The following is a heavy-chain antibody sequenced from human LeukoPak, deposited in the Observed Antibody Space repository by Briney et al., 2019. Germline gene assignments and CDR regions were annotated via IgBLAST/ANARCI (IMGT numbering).Heavy chain of an antibody. CDR3: AHGDYLWYFDY. V-gene: IGHV4-39*01. J-gene: IGHJ4*02. Sequence: SETLSLTCTVSGGSISSSSYYWGWIRQPPGKGLEWIGSIYYSGSTYYNPSLKSRVTISVDTSKNQFSLKLSSVTAADTAVYYCAHGDYLWYFDYWGQGTLVTVSS. CDR1: GGSISSSSYY. CDR2: IYYSGST. D-gene: IGHD4-17*01.